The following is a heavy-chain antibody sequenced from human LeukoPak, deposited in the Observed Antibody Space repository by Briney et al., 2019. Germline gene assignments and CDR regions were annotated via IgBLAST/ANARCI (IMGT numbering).Heavy chain of an antibody. CDR1: GGSISSGSYY. D-gene: IGHD4-17*01. V-gene: IGHV4-61*02. J-gene: IGHJ4*02. Sequence: SQTLSLTCTVSGGSISSGSYYWSWIRQPAGKGLEWIGRIYTSGSTNYNPSLKSRVTISVDTSKNQFSLKLSSVIAADTAVYYCASLDYGDYSRDYWGQGTLVTVSS. CDR3: ASLDYGDYSRDY. CDR2: IYTSGST.